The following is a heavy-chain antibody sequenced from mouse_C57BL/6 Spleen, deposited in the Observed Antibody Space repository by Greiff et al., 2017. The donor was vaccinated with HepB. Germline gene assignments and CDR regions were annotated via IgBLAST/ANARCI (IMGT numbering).Heavy chain of an antibody. CDR1: GYTFTDYN. CDR3: ARRDGNYPWFAY. Sequence: EVQLQQSGPELVKPGASVKIPCKASGYTFTDYNMDWVKQSHGKSLEWIGDINPNNGGTIYNQKFKGKATLTVDKSSSTAYMELRSLTSEDTAVYYWARRDGNYPWFAYWGQGTLVTVSA. D-gene: IGHD2-1*01. J-gene: IGHJ3*01. V-gene: IGHV1-18*01. CDR2: INPNNGGT.